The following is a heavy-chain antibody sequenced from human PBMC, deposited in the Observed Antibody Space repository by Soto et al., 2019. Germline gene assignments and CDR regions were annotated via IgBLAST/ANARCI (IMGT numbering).Heavy chain of an antibody. CDR2: INYGGDDT. V-gene: IGHV3-23*01. CDR1: CA. CDR3: AKGSNGYRPYFFDY. J-gene: IGHJ4*02. Sequence: CAMSWVRQSPGKGLEWVSAINYGGDDTYYADSVKGRFTISRDNSKNTLDLQMNGLRAEDTAVYYCAKGSNGYRPYFFDYWGRGALVTVSS. D-gene: IGHD3-22*01.